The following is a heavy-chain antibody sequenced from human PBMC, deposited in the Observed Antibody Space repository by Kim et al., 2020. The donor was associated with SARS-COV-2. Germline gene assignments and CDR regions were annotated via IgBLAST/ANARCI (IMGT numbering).Heavy chain of an antibody. CDR2: ITHSGST. J-gene: IGHJ4*02. Sequence: SETLSLTCAVYGGSFSGYYWTWIRQPPGKGLEWIGEITHSGSTNYNSSLKSRVIMSVDRSENQFSLNLTSVTAADTAVYYCARQGWLRFPYYFDSWGQGILVTVSS. CDR1: GGSFSGYY. D-gene: IGHD5-12*01. V-gene: IGHV4-34*01. CDR3: ARQGWLRFPYYFDS.